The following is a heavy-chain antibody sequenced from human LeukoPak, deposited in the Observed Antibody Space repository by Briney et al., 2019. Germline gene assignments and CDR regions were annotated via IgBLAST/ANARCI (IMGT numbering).Heavy chain of an antibody. CDR3: ARAQSIVVVPAALDY. D-gene: IGHD2-2*01. Sequence: SVKVSCKASGGTFSSYAISWVRQAPGQGLEWMGGIIPIFGTANYAQKFQGRVTITADESTSTAYMELSSLRSEDTAVYYCARAQSIVVVPAALDYWGQGTLVTVSS. V-gene: IGHV1-69*13. CDR1: GGTFSSYA. J-gene: IGHJ4*02. CDR2: IIPIFGTA.